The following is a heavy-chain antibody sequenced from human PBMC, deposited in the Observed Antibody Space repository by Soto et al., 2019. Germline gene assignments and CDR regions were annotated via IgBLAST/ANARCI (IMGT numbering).Heavy chain of an antibody. CDR3: PRGGETSFSTFDY. J-gene: IGHJ4*02. V-gene: IGHV3-11*06. Sequence: QVQLVESGGGLVKPGGSLRLSCAASGFTFSDYYMSWIRQAPGRGLEWVSYISSSSSYTNYADSVKGRFTISRDNAKNSLYLQMNSLRAEDTAVYYCPRGGETSFSTFDYWGQGTLVTVSS. CDR2: ISSSSSYT. D-gene: IGHD3-16*01. CDR1: GFTFSDYY.